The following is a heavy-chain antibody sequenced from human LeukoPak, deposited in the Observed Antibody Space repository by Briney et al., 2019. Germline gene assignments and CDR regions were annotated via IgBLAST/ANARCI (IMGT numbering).Heavy chain of an antibody. J-gene: IGHJ4*02. V-gene: IGHV3-73*01. CDR1: GFTFSGSA. CDR2: IRSKANSYAT. Sequence: GGSLRLSCAASGFTFSGSAMHWVRQASGKGLEWVGRIRSKANSYATAYAASVKGRFTISRDDSKNTAYLQMNSLKTEDTAVYYCTSSYYYDSSGYDGDYWGQGTLVTVSS. D-gene: IGHD3-22*01. CDR3: TSSYYYDSSGYDGDY.